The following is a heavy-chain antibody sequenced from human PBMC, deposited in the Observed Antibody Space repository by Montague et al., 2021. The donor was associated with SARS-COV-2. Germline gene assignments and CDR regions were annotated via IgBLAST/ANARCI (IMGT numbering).Heavy chain of an antibody. J-gene: IGHJ3*01. CDR1: GGSTASHC. D-gene: IGHD6-19*01. CDR3: ARGCAFDP. CDR2: VYYNGDT. Sequence: SETLSLTCTVSGGSTASHCWNWIRQSPGKRPEWIGYVYYNGDTKYNPSLQSRVTISIDTSENQFSLRPSSVTAADTAVYFCARGCAFDPWGQGRLVTVSS. V-gene: IGHV4-59*08.